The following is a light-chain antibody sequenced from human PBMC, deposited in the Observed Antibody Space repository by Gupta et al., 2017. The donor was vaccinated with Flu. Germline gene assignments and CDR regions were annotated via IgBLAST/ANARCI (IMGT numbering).Light chain of an antibody. V-gene: IGKV4-1*01. Sequence: DIVMTQSPDSLAVSLGERATINCKSSQSILYSFNEKHYLAWYQQKPGQPPKLLIYWASTRESGVPDRFSGSGSGTDFTLTISSLQAEDVAVYHCQQYDNTPWTFGQGTKVEIK. J-gene: IGKJ1*01. CDR1: QSILYSFNEKHY. CDR2: WAS. CDR3: QQYDNTPWT.